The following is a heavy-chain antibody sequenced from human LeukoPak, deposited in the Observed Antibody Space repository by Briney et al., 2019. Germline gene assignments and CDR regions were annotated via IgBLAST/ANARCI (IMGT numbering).Heavy chain of an antibody. V-gene: IGHV4-59*01. J-gene: IGHJ5*02. Sequence: SETLSLTCTVSGGSISSYYWSWIRQPPGKGLEWIGYIHYSGSTNYNPSLKSRVTISVDTSKNQFSLKLSSVTAADTAVYYCARGDFFTGEGNWFDPWGQGTLVTVSS. CDR3: ARGDFFTGEGNWFDP. CDR2: IHYSGST. D-gene: IGHD3-10*01. CDR1: GGSISSYY.